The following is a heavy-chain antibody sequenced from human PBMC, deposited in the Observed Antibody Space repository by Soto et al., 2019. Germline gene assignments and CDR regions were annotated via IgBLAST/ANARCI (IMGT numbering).Heavy chain of an antibody. Sequence: QVQMVQSGAEVKKPGASVKVSCKVSGYTLTELSIHWVRQPPGKGLEWMGGFDPEDIKTIYAQKCQGRVTMTEDRSTDTAYMELSSLRSEDTAVYYCATLADYFGSGSFASYFDYWGQGTLVTVSS. D-gene: IGHD3-10*01. CDR2: FDPEDIKT. V-gene: IGHV1-24*01. J-gene: IGHJ4*02. CDR1: GYTLTELS. CDR3: ATLADYFGSGSFASYFDY.